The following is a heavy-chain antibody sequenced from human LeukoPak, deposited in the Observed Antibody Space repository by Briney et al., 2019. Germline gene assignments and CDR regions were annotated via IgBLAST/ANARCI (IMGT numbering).Heavy chain of an antibody. V-gene: IGHV3-23*01. CDR1: GFTFSTFA. CDR3: AKDRRGYSAYGCLDY. CDR2: IFPSGGEI. J-gene: IGHJ4*02. Sequence: GGSLRLSCAASGFTFSTFAMIWVRQPPGKGLEWVSSIFPSGGEIHYADSVRGRFTISRDNSKSTLSLQMNSLRAEDTAVYYCAKDRRGYSAYGCLDYWGQGTLVTVSS. D-gene: IGHD5-12*01.